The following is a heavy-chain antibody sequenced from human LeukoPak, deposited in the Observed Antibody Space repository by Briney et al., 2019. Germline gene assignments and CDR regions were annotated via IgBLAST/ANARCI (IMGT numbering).Heavy chain of an antibody. Sequence: SETLSLTCTVSGGSISDYYWSWTRQPPGKGPEWIGYIYYRGSTNYNPSLKSRVSMSIDTSKNQFSLRLSSVTAADTAVYYCARLATYGDYSDWGQGTLVTVSP. J-gene: IGHJ4*02. V-gene: IGHV4-59*08. CDR1: GGSISDYY. CDR2: IYYRGST. D-gene: IGHD4-17*01. CDR3: ARLATYGDYSD.